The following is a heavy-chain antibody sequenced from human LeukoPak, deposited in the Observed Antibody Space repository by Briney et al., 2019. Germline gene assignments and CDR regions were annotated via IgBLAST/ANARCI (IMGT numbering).Heavy chain of an antibody. J-gene: IGHJ4*02. D-gene: IGHD5-18*01. V-gene: IGHV3-49*03. CDR3: TRVRRGYTYN. CDR1: GFRFGDYV. Sequence: PGGSLRLSCTGSGFRFGDYVMSWFRQAPGKGLEWVGFIRSKSYSGTTEYAASVKGRFSISRDDSKSIAYLQMYSLETEDTAVYFCTRVRRGYTYNWGQGTLVTVSS. CDR2: IRSKSYSGTT.